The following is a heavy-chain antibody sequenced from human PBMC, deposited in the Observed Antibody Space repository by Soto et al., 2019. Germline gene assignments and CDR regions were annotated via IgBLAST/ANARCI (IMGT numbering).Heavy chain of an antibody. CDR3: ARRELQGPTDH. Sequence: PSETLSLTCAVHGGSFSGYYWDWIRQPPGKGLEWIGEVNHGGTSNYNPSLKSRAIISVDTSKNQFSLKLTSVTAEDTAVYYCARRELQGPTDHWGQGTLVSVSS. D-gene: IGHD1-26*01. CDR2: VNHGGTS. J-gene: IGHJ4*02. V-gene: IGHV4-34*01. CDR1: GGSFSGYY.